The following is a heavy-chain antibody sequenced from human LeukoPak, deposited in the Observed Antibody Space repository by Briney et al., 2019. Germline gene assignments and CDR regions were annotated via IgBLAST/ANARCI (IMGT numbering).Heavy chain of an antibody. J-gene: IGHJ4*02. Sequence: PSETLSLTCTVSGGSISSGDYYWSWIRQPPGKGLEWIGYIYYSGSTYSNPSLESRVTISIDTSKNQFSLKLSSVTAADTAVYYCARAPYYDFWSGYSSFDYWGQGTLVTVSS. CDR1: GGSISSGDYY. CDR2: IYYSGST. CDR3: ARAPYYDFWSGYSSFDY. V-gene: IGHV4-30-4*01. D-gene: IGHD3-3*01.